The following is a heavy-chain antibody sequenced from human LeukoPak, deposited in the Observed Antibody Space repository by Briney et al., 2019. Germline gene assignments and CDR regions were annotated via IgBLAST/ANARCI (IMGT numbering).Heavy chain of an antibody. Sequence: ASVKVSCKASGYTFTSYYMHWVRQAPGQGLEWMGIINPSGGSTSYAQKFQGRVTMTRDTSTSTAYMELSSLRSEDTAVYYCARVHYYGSGSHIHYYYMDVWGKGTTVTISS. CDR3: ARVHYYGSGSHIHYYYMDV. V-gene: IGHV1-46*01. CDR1: GYTFTSYY. CDR2: INPSGGST. J-gene: IGHJ6*03. D-gene: IGHD3-10*01.